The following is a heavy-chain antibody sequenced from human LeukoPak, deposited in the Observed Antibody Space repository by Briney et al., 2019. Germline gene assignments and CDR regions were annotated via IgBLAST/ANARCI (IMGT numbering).Heavy chain of an antibody. D-gene: IGHD6-13*01. Sequence: ASVKVSCKASGYTFTSYGISWVRQAPGQGLEWMGWISAYNGNTNYAQKFQGRVTMTRNTSISTAYMELSSLRSEDTAVYYCARRRAAGRTVDWFDPWGQGTLVTVSS. J-gene: IGHJ5*02. CDR1: GYTFTSYG. CDR2: ISAYNGNT. V-gene: IGHV1-18*01. CDR3: ARRRAAGRTVDWFDP.